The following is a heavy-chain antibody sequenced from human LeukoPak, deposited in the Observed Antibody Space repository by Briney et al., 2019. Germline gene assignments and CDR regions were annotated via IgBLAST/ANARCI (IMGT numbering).Heavy chain of an antibody. D-gene: IGHD3-10*01. CDR1: GGSISGTNSY. J-gene: IGHJ4*02. Sequence: SETLSLTCIVSGGSISGTNSYWGWIRQPPGKGLEWIGSIYHSGSTYYNPSLKSRVTISVDTSKNQFSLKLSSVTAADTAVYYCASYGSGSMGSFDYWGQGTLVTVSS. CDR2: IYHSGST. CDR3: ASYGSGSMGSFDY. V-gene: IGHV4-39*07.